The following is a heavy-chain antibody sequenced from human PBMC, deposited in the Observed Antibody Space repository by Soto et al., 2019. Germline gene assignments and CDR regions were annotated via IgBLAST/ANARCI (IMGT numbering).Heavy chain of an antibody. CDR2: ISNDGRAQ. D-gene: IGHD3-3*01. V-gene: IGHV3-30*03. J-gene: IGHJ5*01. CDR1: TVTINVHG. CDR3: ARDIWSGDYKWFDS. Sequence: GGSLRLSCTSSTVTINVHGIQWVRQAPGKGLEWVAFISNDGRAQYYADSVKGRFTISRDYSKNTVDLRMNSLRNEETAVYYCARDIWSGDYKWFDSWGPGTLVTVSS.